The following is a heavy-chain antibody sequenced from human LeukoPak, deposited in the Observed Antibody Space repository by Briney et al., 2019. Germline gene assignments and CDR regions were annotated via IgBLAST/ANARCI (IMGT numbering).Heavy chain of an antibody. CDR1: GYTLTELS. CDR2: FDPEDGET. CDR3: ARDYGIAAALPLYYFDY. V-gene: IGHV1-24*01. D-gene: IGHD6-13*01. Sequence: PVASVKVSCKVSGYTLTELSMHWVRQAPGKGLEWMGGFDPEDGETIYAQKFQGRVTMTEDTSTDTAYMELSSLRSEDTAVYYCARDYGIAAALPLYYFDYWGQGTLVTVSS. J-gene: IGHJ4*02.